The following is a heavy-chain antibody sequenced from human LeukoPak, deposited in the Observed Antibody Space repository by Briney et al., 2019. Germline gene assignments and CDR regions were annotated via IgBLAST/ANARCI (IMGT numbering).Heavy chain of an antibody. CDR2: IWYDGSNK. J-gene: IGHJ5*02. D-gene: IGHD3-10*01. V-gene: IGHV3-33*08. Sequence: GGSLRLSCEASGFNFNVYAMHWVRQAPGKGLEWVAGIWYDGSNKYYADSVKGRFTISRDNSKNTLYLQMNSLRAEDTAVYYCARDRAWRITMDRGVSPEFDPWGQGTLVTVSS. CDR3: ARDRAWRITMDRGVSPEFDP. CDR1: GFNFNVYA.